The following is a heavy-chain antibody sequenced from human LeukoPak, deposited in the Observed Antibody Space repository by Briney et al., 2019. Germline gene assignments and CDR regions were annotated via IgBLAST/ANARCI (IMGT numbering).Heavy chain of an antibody. CDR3: ARHDYGAF. D-gene: IGHD4-17*01. CDR2: INPGGGSA. CDR1: GFSFSNYH. Sequence: PGGSLRLSCAASGFSFSNYHMSWVRQAPGKGLEWVSAINPGGGSAYYADSVKGRFTISRDNPRNTLYLEMNSLRVEDTAIYYCARHDYGAFWGQGTLVTVSS. J-gene: IGHJ4*02. V-gene: IGHV3-23*01.